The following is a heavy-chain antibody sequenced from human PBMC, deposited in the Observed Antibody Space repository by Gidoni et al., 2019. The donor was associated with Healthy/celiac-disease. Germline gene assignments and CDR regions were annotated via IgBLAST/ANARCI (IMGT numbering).Heavy chain of an antibody. V-gene: IGHV1-8*01. CDR2: MNPNGGNT. J-gene: IGHJ5*02. CDR3: ARSKVIQLWFRDRVSVGWFDP. CDR1: GYTFTSSD. Sequence: QVQLVQSGAEVTKPEASAQVSRKASGYTFTSSDINWGQQATGQGLEWMGWMNPNGGNTGYAQKFQGRVTMTRNTSISTAYMELSSLRSEDTAVYYCARSKVIQLWFRDRVSVGWFDPWGQGTLVTVSS. D-gene: IGHD5-18*01.